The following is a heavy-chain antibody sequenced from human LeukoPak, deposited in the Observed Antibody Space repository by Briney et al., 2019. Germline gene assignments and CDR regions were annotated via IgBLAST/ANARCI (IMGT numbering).Heavy chain of an antibody. V-gene: IGHV1-18*01. CDR1: GYTFTSYG. J-gene: IGHJ5*02. CDR2: ISAYNGNT. D-gene: IGHD2-2*01. Sequence: GASVKVSCKASGYTFTSYGISWVRQAPGQGLEWMGWISAYNGNTNYAQKLQGRVTMTTDTSTSTAYMELRSLRSDDTAVYYCARGPTPGYCSSTSCYLVGDWFDPWGQGTLVTVSS. CDR3: ARGPTPGYCSSTSCYLVGDWFDP.